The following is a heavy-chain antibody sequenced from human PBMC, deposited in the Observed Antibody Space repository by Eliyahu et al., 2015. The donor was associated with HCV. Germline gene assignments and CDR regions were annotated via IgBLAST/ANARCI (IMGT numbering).Heavy chain of an antibody. CDR2: ISYDGRKI. J-gene: IGHJ4*02. CDR1: SYD. CDR3: VKDRPYDSGSLPPED. Sequence: SYDLHWVRLAPGKGLEWVAVISYDGRKIYHADSVKARFSISRDNSKNTLFLQMNSLTGDDTAIYYCVKDRPYDSGSLPPEDWGQGTLVAVS. V-gene: IGHV3-30*18. D-gene: IGHD3-10*01.